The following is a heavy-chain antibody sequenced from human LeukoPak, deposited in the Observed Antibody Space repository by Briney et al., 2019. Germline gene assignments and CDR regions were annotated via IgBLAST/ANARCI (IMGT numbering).Heavy chain of an antibody. D-gene: IGHD4-17*01. Sequence: PGGSLRLSCAASEFDFSSHAMTWVRQAPGKGLEWVSAISISGSKTYYADSVKGRFTISRDNSKNTLYLQMNSLRAEDTAVYYCVNEIRPNDYWGQGTQVTVSS. CDR1: EFDFSSHA. CDR2: ISISGSKT. V-gene: IGHV3-23*01. CDR3: VNEIRPNDY. J-gene: IGHJ4*02.